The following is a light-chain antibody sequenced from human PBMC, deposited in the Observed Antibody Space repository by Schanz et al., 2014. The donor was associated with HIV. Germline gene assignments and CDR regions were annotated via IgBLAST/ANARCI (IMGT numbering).Light chain of an antibody. J-gene: IGLJ3*02. CDR2: DVT. V-gene: IGLV2-11*01. CDR1: SSDVGGYDL. Sequence: QSALTQPRSVSGSPGQSVTISCSGTSSDVGGYDLVSWYQHHPGKAPKLLILDVTKRASGVPARFSGSKSGSTASLTISGLQAEDEADYYCSSYTSSSTRFGGGTKLTVL. CDR3: SSYTSSSTR.